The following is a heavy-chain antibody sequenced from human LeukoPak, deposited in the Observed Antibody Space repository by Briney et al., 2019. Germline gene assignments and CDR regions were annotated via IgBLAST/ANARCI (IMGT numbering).Heavy chain of an antibody. D-gene: IGHD3-22*01. CDR2: INSEGSTI. V-gene: IGHV3-74*01. Sequence: GGSLRLSCAGSGITFSTYWMHWVRQAPGKGLVWVSRINSEGSTISYADSVKGRFTISRDNAKNTLFLQMNSLRVEDTAVYYCARISSDSISYYDHWGQGTLVTVSS. CDR1: GITFSTYW. CDR3: ARISSDSISYYDH. J-gene: IGHJ4*02.